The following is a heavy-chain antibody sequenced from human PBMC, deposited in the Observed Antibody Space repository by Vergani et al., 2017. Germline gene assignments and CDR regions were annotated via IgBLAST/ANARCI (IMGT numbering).Heavy chain of an antibody. J-gene: IGHJ4*02. Sequence: VQLVESGGGLVKPGGSLRLSCAASGFTFIMHAMSWVRQAPGKGLEWVSTLSASDRRTHYADSVKGRFTISRDSSKTLYLQMDSLRVEDTAMYFCARDLSYSTAWPFFDSRGQGTLVTVSS. V-gene: IGHV3-23*04. CDR2: LSASDRRT. D-gene: IGHD4-11*01. CDR1: GFTFIMHA. CDR3: ARDLSYSTAWPFFDS.